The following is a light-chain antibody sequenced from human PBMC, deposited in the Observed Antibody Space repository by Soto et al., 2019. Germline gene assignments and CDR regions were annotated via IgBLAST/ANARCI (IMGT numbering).Light chain of an antibody. V-gene: IGKV3-15*01. CDR3: QQYNNWRIT. J-gene: IGKJ4*01. Sequence: EIVMTQSPATLSVSPRERATLSCRASQSVSSNLAWYQQKPGQAPRLLIYGASTRATGIPARFSGSGSGTEFTLTISSLQSEDFAVYYCQQYNNWRITFGGGTKVEIK. CDR1: QSVSSN. CDR2: GAS.